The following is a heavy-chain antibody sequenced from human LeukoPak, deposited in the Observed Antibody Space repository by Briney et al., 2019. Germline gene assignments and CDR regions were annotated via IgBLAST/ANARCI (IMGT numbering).Heavy chain of an antibody. CDR1: GGSFSGYY. V-gene: IGHV4-34*01. CDR2: INHSGST. J-gene: IGHJ4*02. Sequence: PSETLSLTCAVYGGSFSGYYWSWIRQPPGKGLEWIGEINHSGSTNYNPSLKSRVTISVDTSKNQFSLKLSSVTAADTAVCYCARDGATVTTSGYFDYWGQGTLVTVSS. CDR3: ARDGATVTTSGYFDY. D-gene: IGHD4-17*01.